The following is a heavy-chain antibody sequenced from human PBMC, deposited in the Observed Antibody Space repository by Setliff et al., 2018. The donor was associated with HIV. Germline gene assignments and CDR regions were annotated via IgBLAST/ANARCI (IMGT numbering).Heavy chain of an antibody. V-gene: IGHV1-69-2*01. D-gene: IGHD1-26*01. CDR2: VDPEDGET. CDR3: ATDQLLLGGSYSDY. CDR1: GYTFTGYY. J-gene: IGHJ4*02. Sequence: ASVKVSCKTSGYTFTGYYVHWVQQAPGKGLEWMGLVDPEDGETIYAEKFQGRVTITADTSTDTAYMELSSLTSEDTAIYFCATDQLLLGGSYSDYWGQGTLVTVSS.